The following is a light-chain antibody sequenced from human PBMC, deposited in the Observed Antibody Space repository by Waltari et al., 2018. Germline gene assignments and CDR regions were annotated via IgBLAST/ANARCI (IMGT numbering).Light chain of an antibody. CDR2: VAS. CDR3: QQYYSYLSIT. Sequence: AIRMTQSPSSLSASTGDRVTITCRASQGISSYFAWYQQKPGTAPKLLIYVASTLQSGVPSRFSGSGSGTDFTLTISCLQSEDFATYYCQQYYSYLSITFGQGTRLEIK. V-gene: IGKV1-8*01. J-gene: IGKJ5*01. CDR1: QGISSY.